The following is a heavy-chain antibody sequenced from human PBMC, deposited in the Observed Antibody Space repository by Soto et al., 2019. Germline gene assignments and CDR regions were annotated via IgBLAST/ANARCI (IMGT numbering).Heavy chain of an antibody. CDR3: ARLRVVVGTSDWFDP. J-gene: IGHJ5*02. V-gene: IGHV4-59*08. D-gene: IGHD2-15*01. Sequence: SETLSLTCTVAGGSISSNYWSWMRQPPGKGLEWIGYIYNSGSTNYNPSLKSRVTISVDTSKNQFSLKLSSVTAADTAVYYCARLRVVVGTSDWFDPWGQGTLVTVS. CDR2: IYNSGST. CDR1: GGSISSNY.